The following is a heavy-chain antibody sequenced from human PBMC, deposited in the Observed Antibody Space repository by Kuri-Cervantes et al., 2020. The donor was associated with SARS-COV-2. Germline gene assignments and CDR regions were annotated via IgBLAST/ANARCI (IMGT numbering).Heavy chain of an antibody. Sequence: GGSLRLSCTASGFTFGDYAMSWFRRAPGKGLEWVSAISGSGGSTYYADSVKGRFTISRDNSKNTLYLQMNSLRAEDTAVYYCAKILTPGYCSGGSCYLGDYWGQGTLVTVSS. CDR2: ISGSGGST. V-gene: IGHV3-23*01. D-gene: IGHD2-15*01. J-gene: IGHJ4*02. CDR1: GFTFGDYA. CDR3: AKILTPGYCSGGSCYLGDY.